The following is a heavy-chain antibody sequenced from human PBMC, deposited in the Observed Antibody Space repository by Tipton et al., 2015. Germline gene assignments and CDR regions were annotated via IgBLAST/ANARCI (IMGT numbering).Heavy chain of an antibody. V-gene: IGHV4-59*01. CDR3: ARARGRHGGLFDS. CDR2: IQYSGST. D-gene: IGHD4-23*01. CDR1: SDSISKYY. Sequence: TLSLTCSVSSDSISKYYWSWIRQPPGKELEWIGYIQYSGSTNYNPSLESRVTISVDTSKNQFSLTLNSVTAADTAVYYCARARGRHGGLFDSWGQGTLVTVSS. J-gene: IGHJ4*02.